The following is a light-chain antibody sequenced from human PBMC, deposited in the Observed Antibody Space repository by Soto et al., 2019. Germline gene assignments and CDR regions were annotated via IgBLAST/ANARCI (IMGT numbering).Light chain of an antibody. CDR2: EVR. J-gene: IGLJ1*01. V-gene: IGLV2-14*01. Sequence: QSALTQPASVSGSPGQSITISCAGTMRDVGAYNLVSWYQQHPGRAPQLIIYEVRNRPSGISFRFSGSKSGNTASLTISGLRAEDEADYYCSSYTSSSTLAYVFGTGTKVTVL. CDR1: MRDVGAYNL. CDR3: SSYTSSSTLAYV.